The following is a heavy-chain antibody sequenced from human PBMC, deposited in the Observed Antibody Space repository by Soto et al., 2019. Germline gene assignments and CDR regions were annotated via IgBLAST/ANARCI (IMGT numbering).Heavy chain of an antibody. Sequence: QVQLQESGPGLVKPSQTLSLTCTVSGGSIRSGGYYWSWIRQHPGKGLEWIGYFYYSGNTYYNPSLKSRLTISGDTSKNQFSLNLSSVTAADTAVYYCARAMGAINYFDYWGQGTLVTASS. D-gene: IGHD1-26*01. V-gene: IGHV4-31*03. J-gene: IGHJ4*02. CDR2: FYYSGNT. CDR3: ARAMGAINYFDY. CDR1: GGSIRSGGYY.